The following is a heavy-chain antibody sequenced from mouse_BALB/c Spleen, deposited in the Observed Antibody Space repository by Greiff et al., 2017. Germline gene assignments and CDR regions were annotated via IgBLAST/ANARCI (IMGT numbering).Heavy chain of an antibody. CDR1: GFTFSDYY. V-gene: IGHV5-4*02. D-gene: IGHD1-1*01. CDR2: ISDGGSYT. J-gene: IGHJ1*01. CDR3: ARGNYGPDV. Sequence: EVKLVESGGGLVKPGGSLKLSCAASGFTFSDYYMYWVRQTPEKRLEWVATISDGGSYTYYPDSVKGRFTISRDNAKNNLYLQMSSLKSEDTAMYYCARGNYGPDVWGAGTTVTVSS.